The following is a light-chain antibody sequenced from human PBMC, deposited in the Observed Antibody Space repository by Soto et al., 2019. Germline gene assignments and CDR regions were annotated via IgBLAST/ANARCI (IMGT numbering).Light chain of an antibody. Sequence: DIQLTQSPSSLSASVGDRVTITCRASQGISNYLAWYQQKPGKVPKLLIYAASTLQSGVPSRFSGSGSGTDFTLTISSLHPEDVATYYCQKYNSAPPVTFGPGTKVDIK. CDR3: QKYNSAPPVT. CDR2: AAS. CDR1: QGISNY. J-gene: IGKJ3*01. V-gene: IGKV1-27*01.